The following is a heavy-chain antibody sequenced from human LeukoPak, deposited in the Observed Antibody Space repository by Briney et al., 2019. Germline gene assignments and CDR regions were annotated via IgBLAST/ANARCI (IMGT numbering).Heavy chain of an antibody. Sequence: PGGSLRLSCGTSGFFFSHYAMHWVRQPPGKGLEWVTMIWRDGSNRFYADSVKGRFTISRDNARNTVYLQMNSLSADDTAVYYCARDFNQLLLNGPWGQGTLVTVSS. CDR3: ARDFNQLLLNGP. J-gene: IGHJ5*02. V-gene: IGHV3-33*01. CDR2: IWRDGSNR. D-gene: IGHD2-2*01. CDR1: GFFFSHYA.